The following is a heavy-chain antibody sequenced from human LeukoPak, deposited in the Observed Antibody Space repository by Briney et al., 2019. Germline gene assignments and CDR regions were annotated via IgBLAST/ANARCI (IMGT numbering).Heavy chain of an antibody. Sequence: GASVKVSCKASGGTFSSYAISWVRQAPGQGLEWMGRIIPILGIANYAQKFQGRVTITADKSTSTAYMELSSLRSEDTAVYYCASIPDSSSRYLFLTSWGQGTLVTVSS. CDR3: ASIPDSSSRYLFLTS. CDR2: IIPILGIA. J-gene: IGHJ4*02. CDR1: GGTFSSYA. V-gene: IGHV1-69*04. D-gene: IGHD6-13*01.